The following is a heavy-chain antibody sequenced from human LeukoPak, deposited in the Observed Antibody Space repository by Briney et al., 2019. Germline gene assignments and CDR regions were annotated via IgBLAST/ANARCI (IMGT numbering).Heavy chain of an antibody. Sequence: SQTLSLTCAISGDSVSSNSAAWNWIRQSPSRGLEWLGRTYYRSKWYNDYAVSVKSRITINPDTSKNQFSLQLNSVTPVDTAVYYCARSIAVAGTTLNYYYYGMDVWGQGTTVTVSS. CDR2: TYYRSKWYN. V-gene: IGHV6-1*01. J-gene: IGHJ6*02. CDR3: ARSIAVAGTTLNYYYYGMDV. CDR1: GDSVSSNSAA. D-gene: IGHD6-19*01.